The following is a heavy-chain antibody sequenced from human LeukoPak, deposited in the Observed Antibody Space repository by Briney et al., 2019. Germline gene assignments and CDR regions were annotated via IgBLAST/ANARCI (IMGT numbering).Heavy chain of an antibody. V-gene: IGHV4-59*01. Sequence: SETLSLTCTVSGGSISSYYWSWIRQPPGKGLEWIGYIYYSGSTNYSPSLKSRVTISVDTSKNQFSLKLSSVTAADTAVYYCARGLNYDYWGQGTLVTVSS. CDR3: ARGLNYDY. J-gene: IGHJ4*02. CDR1: GGSISSYY. CDR2: IYYSGST.